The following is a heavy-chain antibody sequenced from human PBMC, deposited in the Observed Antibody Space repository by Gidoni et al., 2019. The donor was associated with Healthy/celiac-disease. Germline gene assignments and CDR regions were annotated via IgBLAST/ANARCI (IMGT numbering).Heavy chain of an antibody. D-gene: IGHD3-3*01. Sequence: QVQLQQWGAGLLKPSETLSLTCAVSGGSFSGYYWSWIRQPPGKGLEWIGDINHSGSTNYNPSLKSRVTIAVDTSKNQFSLKLSSVTAADTAVYYCARAHSYDFWSGYYVFGMDVWGQGTTVTVSS. CDR2: INHSGST. J-gene: IGHJ6*02. CDR1: GGSFSGYY. V-gene: IGHV4-34*01. CDR3: ARAHSYDFWSGYYVFGMDV.